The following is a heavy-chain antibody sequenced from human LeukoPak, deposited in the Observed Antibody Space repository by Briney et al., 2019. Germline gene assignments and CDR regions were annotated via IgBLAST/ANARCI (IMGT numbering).Heavy chain of an antibody. Sequence: SETLSLTSAVPVESFSGYNWSWIPPPPGKGLEWIVYIAYSGTTNYNPSLNSPVTISVDTSKNQCNLKLSAVTAADTAMYCCATGGRWLQFNYWGQGTLVTVSS. CDR2: IAYSGTT. J-gene: IGHJ4*02. CDR1: VESFSGYN. D-gene: IGHD5-24*01. V-gene: IGHV4-59*01. CDR3: ATGGRWLQFNY.